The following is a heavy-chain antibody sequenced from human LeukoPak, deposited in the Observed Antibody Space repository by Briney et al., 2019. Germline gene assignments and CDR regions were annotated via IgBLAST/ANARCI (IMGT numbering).Heavy chain of an antibody. D-gene: IGHD2-15*01. CDR3: ARRAGEYSHPYDY. CDR1: GFTVSSNS. Sequence: GGSLRLSCTVSGFTVSSNSWSWVGQAPGKGLEWVSFIYSGGNTHYSDSVKGRFTLSRDNSKNTLYLQMNSLRAEDTAIYYCARRAGEYSHPYDYWGQGTLVTVSS. V-gene: IGHV3-53*01. J-gene: IGHJ4*02. CDR2: IYSGGNT.